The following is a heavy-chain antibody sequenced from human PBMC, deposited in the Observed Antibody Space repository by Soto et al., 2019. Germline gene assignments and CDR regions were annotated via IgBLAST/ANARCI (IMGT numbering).Heavy chain of an antibody. Sequence: QLVESVGDLVQPGGSLRLSCAASGFGFSSYWMHWVRQAPGKGLVWVSRTNNDGDTTTYADSVRGRFTSFRDNAKNTLYLQMTSLGVEDTAVYYCAREMATISLGAFDIWGQGTMVTVSS. J-gene: IGHJ3*02. V-gene: IGHV3-74*01. CDR1: GFGFSSYW. CDR2: TNNDGDTT. D-gene: IGHD5-12*01. CDR3: AREMATISLGAFDI.